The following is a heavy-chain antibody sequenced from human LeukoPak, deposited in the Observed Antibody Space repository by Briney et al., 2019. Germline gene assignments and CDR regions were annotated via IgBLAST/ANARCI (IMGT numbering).Heavy chain of an antibody. CDR1: GYTFTTYD. CDR3: ARTYYYDSADFRILYGLDV. D-gene: IGHD3-22*01. Sequence: ASVKVSCKASGYTFTTYDINWVRQASGQGLEWMGWMDPNSGNTGYAQKFQGRVTMTRNTSVRTAYMELSSLRSEDTAVYYCARTYYYDSADFRILYGLDVWGQGTTVTVSS. V-gene: IGHV1-8*01. J-gene: IGHJ6*02. CDR2: MDPNSGNT.